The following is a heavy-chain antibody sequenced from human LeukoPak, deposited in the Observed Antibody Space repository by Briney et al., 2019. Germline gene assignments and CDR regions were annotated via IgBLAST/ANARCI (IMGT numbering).Heavy chain of an antibody. D-gene: IGHD3-3*01. V-gene: IGHV3-7*03. CDR2: IKQDGTDK. J-gene: IGHJ4*02. CDR1: GFTFSSYA. CDR3: AKAMEPTYDFWSGYYDIDY. Sequence: PGGSLRLSCAASGFTFSSYAMHWVRQAPGKGLEWVATIKQDGTDKHYVDSVKGRFTISRDNSKNTLYLQMNSLRAEDTAVYYCAKAMEPTYDFWSGYYDIDYWGQGTLVTVSS.